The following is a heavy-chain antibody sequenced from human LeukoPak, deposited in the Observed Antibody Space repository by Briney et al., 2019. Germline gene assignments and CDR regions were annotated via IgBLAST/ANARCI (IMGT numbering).Heavy chain of an antibody. D-gene: IGHD6-19*01. V-gene: IGHV3-23*01. CDR3: GNTTTGYSSGRNPAWPVDY. J-gene: IGHJ4*02. CDR2: IFGSGGSA. Sequence: GGSLRLSCTASEFTFSSYAMYWVRQAPGKGLEWVSGIFGSGGSAHYADSVKGRFTISRDNSQNTVYLQMNSLRAEETAVYYCGNTTTGYSSGRNPAWPVDYWGQGTLVTVSS. CDR1: EFTFSSYA.